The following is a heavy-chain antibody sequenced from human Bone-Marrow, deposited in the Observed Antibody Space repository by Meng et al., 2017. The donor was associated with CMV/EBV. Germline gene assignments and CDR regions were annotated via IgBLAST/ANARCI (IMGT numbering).Heavy chain of an antibody. Sequence: KVSCKGSGYSFTSYWIGWVRQMPGKGLEWMGISYPRDSDTRFSPSVQGQVTISADKSISTAYLQWSSLKASDTAMYYCARRRYYSKSAYFESWGQGTLVTVSS. CDR2: SYPRDSDT. CDR1: GYSFTSYW. D-gene: IGHD2/OR15-2a*01. V-gene: IGHV5-51*01. CDR3: ARRRYYSKSAYFES. J-gene: IGHJ4*02.